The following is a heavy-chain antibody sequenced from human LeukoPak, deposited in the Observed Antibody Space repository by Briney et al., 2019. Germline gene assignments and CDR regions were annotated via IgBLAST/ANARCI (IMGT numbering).Heavy chain of an antibody. J-gene: IGHJ4*02. CDR3: ARDEWITGSHGD. CDR1: GFIVSSNY. CDR2: IYSDGST. V-gene: IGHV3-66*01. Sequence: GGSLRLSCAASGFIVSSNYMSWVRQAPGKGLEWVSIIYSDGSTYYADSVKGRFIISRDNSKNTLYLQMNSLRAEDTPVYYCARDEWITGSHGDWGQGTLVTVSS. D-gene: IGHD2-8*02.